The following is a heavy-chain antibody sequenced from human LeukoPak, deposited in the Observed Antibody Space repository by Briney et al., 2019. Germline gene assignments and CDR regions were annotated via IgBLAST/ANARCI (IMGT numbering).Heavy chain of an antibody. CDR1: GFTFSSYW. J-gene: IGHJ4*02. V-gene: IGHV3-7*01. D-gene: IGHD2-21*02. CDR3: ARVPYCGGDCYSIYFDY. Sequence: GGSLRLSCAASGFTFSSYWMSWVRQAPGKGLEWVANIKQDGSEKYYVDSVKGRFTISRDNAKNSLYLQMNSLRAEDTAVYYCARVPYCGGDCYSIYFDYWGQGTLVTVSS. CDR2: IKQDGSEK.